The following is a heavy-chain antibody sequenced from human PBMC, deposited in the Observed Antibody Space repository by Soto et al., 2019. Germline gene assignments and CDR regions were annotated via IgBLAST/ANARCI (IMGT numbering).Heavy chain of an antibody. D-gene: IGHD6-25*01. CDR3: ATATISPVSATLYHYGMDV. V-gene: IGHV1-69*01. CDR2: IMPVFHTT. J-gene: IGHJ6*02. Sequence: QVQLVQSGAEVKKPGSSVKVSCQASGGTFNNFAFTWVRQAPGQGLEWLGGIMPVFHTTNIAQTFQDRITVTADDFTSTFYMEMTSLRSDDTAVYYCATATISPVSATLYHYGMDVWGQGTTVTVSS. CDR1: GGTFNNFA.